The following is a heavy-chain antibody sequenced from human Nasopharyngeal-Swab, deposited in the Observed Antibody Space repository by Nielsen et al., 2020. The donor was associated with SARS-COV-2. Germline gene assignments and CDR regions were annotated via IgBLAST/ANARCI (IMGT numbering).Heavy chain of an antibody. CDR1: GGTFSSYA. CDR2: IIPILGIA. CDR3: ARVIVVVPAAHDDYYYYYGMDV. D-gene: IGHD2-2*01. V-gene: IGHV1-69*04. Sequence: SVKVSCKASGGTFSSYAISWVRQAPGQGLEWMGRIIPILGIANYAQKFQGRVAITADKSTSTAYMELSSLRSEDTAAYYCARVIVVVPAAHDDYYYYYGMDVWGQGTTVTVSS. J-gene: IGHJ6*02.